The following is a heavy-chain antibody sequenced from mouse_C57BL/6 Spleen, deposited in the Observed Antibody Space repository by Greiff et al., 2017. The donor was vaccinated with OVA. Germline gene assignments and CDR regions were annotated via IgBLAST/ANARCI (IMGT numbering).Heavy chain of an antibody. J-gene: IGHJ4*01. CDR1: GFTFSSYG. CDR2: ISSGGSYT. D-gene: IGHD3-3*01. CDR3: AIRADYYAMDY. Sequence: EVKLQESGGDLVKPGGSLKLSCAASGFTFSSYGMSWVRQTPDKRLEWVATISSGGSYTYYPDSVKGRFTISRDNAKNTLYLQMSSLKSEDTAMYYCAIRADYYAMDYWGQGTSVTVSS. V-gene: IGHV5-6*01.